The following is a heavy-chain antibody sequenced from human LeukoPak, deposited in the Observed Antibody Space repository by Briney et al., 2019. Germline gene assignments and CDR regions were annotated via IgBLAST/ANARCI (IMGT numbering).Heavy chain of an antibody. V-gene: IGHV1-46*01. CDR1: GYTFTSYD. D-gene: IGHD3-3*01. Sequence: ASVKVSCKASGYTFTSYDINWVRHATGQGLEWMGIINPSGGSTSYAQKFQGRVTMTRDTSTSTVYMELSSLRSEDTAVYYCARDDGFWSGLDFDYWGQGTLVTVSS. CDR3: ARDDGFWSGLDFDY. J-gene: IGHJ4*02. CDR2: INPSGGST.